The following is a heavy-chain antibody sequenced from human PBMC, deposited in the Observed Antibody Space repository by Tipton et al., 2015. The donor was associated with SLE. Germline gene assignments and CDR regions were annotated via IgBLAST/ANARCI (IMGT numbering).Heavy chain of an antibody. D-gene: IGHD5-24*01. CDR1: GGSISSSNW. J-gene: IGHJ4*02. Sequence: TLSLTCAVSGGSISSSNWWSWVRQPPGKGLEWIGEIYHSGSTNYNPSLKSRVTISVDTSKNQFSLKLSSVTAADTAVYYCASLSRDGYNNLAYWGQGTLVTVSS. CDR2: IYHSGST. V-gene: IGHV4-4*02. CDR3: ASLSRDGYNNLAY.